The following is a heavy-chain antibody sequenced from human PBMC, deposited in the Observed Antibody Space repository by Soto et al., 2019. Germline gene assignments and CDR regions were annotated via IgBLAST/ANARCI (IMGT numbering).Heavy chain of an antibody. CDR1: GFTFSSYG. V-gene: IGHV3-33*01. D-gene: IGHD6-13*01. CDR3: ARDWGSSWYRGGWFDP. CDR2: IWYDGSNK. Sequence: QVQLVESGGGVVQPGRSLRLSCAASGFTFSSYGMHWVRQAPGKGLEWVAVIWYDGSNKYYADSVKGRFTISRDNSKNTLYLQMNSLRAEDTAVYYCARDWGSSWYRGGWFDPWGQGNLVTGSS. J-gene: IGHJ5*02.